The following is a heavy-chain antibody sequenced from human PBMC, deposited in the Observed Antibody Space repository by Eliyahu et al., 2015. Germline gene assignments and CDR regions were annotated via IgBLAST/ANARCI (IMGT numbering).Heavy chain of an antibody. CDR1: GYTFTGYY. V-gene: IGHV1-2*06. Sequence: QVQLVQSGAEVKKPGASVKVSCKASGYTFTGYYMHWVRQAPGQGLEWMGRINPNSGGTNYAQKFQGRVTMTRDTSISTAYMELSRLRSDDTAVYYCARVKAVAGTMASFDYWGQGTLVTVSS. J-gene: IGHJ4*02. CDR2: INPNSGGT. CDR3: ARVKAVAGTMASFDY. D-gene: IGHD6-19*01.